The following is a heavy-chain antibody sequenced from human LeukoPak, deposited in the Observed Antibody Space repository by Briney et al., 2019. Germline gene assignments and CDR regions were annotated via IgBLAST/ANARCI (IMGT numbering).Heavy chain of an antibody. CDR3: ATAPLVGVPTFLDS. CDR1: GYTFTELS. V-gene: IGHV1-24*01. CDR2: FDRGDDEI. Sequence: ASVKVSCKVSGYTFTELSIHWVRRAPGKGLEWMGGFDRGDDEIMYARKFQGRVTVTEDTSTDTAVMELRSLKSEDTAVYYCATAPLVGVPTFLDSWGQGTLVTVSS. D-gene: IGHD1-26*01. J-gene: IGHJ4*02.